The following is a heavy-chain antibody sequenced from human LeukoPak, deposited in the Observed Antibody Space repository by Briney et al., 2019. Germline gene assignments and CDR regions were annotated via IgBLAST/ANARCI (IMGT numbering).Heavy chain of an antibody. Sequence: GGSLRLSCAASGFTFGNYALSWVRQAPGKGLEWVSTFCADDDDTYYADSVKGRFTISRDNSKNTLYLQMNSLRAEDTAVYYCAKDNNAAAGRRLIDYWGQGTLVTVSS. J-gene: IGHJ4*02. V-gene: IGHV3-23*01. CDR3: AKDNNAAAGRRLIDY. CDR1: GFTFGNYA. CDR2: FCADDDDT. D-gene: IGHD6-13*01.